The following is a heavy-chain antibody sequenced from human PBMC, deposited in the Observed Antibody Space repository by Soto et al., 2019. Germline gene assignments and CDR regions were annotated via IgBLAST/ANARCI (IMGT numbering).Heavy chain of an antibody. J-gene: IGHJ6*03. V-gene: IGHV3-33*01. CDR2: IWYDGSNK. D-gene: IGHD2-15*01. CDR1: GCTFSSYG. Sequence: GGSLRLSCAASGCTFSSYGMHWVRQAPGKGLEWVAVIWYDGSNKYYADSVKGRFTISRDNSKNTLYLQMNSLRAEDTAVYYCARAFDPVGVHYYYYMDVWGKGTTVTVSS. CDR3: ARAFDPVGVHYYYYMDV.